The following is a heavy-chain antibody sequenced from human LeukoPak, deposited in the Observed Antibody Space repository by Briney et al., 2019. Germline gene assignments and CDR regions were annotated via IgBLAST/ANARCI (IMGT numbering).Heavy chain of an antibody. CDR1: GGSISRYY. V-gene: IGHV4-59*08. D-gene: IGHD3-10*01. CDR2: IYYSGST. J-gene: IGHJ2*01. CDR3: ARRVWFGESSHWSFDL. Sequence: SEALSLTRTDSGGSISRYYWSWIRQPPGKGLEWIGYIYYSGSTNYNPSLKSRVTISVDTSKNQFSLKLSSVTAADTAVFYCARRVWFGESSHWSFDLWGRGTLVTVSS.